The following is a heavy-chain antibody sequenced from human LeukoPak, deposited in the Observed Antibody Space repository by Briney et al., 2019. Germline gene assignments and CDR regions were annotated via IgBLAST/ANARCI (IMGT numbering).Heavy chain of an antibody. CDR2: IYSGGST. J-gene: IGHJ6*02. D-gene: IGHD5-24*01. CDR3: AWGNYRGTYYGMDL. Sequence: PGGSLRLSCAASGFPSSSNYMSWVRPAPGKGLEWVLVIYSGGSTHYADSVKGRFTISRDNTKNTLYLQMNSLRAADTAAYYCAWGNYRGTYYGMDLWGRGPTVIVS. V-gene: IGHV3-66*01. CDR1: GFPSSSNY.